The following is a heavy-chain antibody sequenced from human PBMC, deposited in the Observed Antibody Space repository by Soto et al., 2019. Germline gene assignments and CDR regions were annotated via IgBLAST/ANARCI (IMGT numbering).Heavy chain of an antibody. CDR2: LYYSGSN. J-gene: IGHJ5*02. V-gene: IGHV4-31*03. CDR3: ARSVFP. CDR1: GGSISTGGYY. Sequence: QVQLQESGPGLVKPSQTLSLTCTVSGGSISTGGYYWNWIRQHPGKGLEWIGYLYYSGSNYYNPSLKSRVTIAVNTSKNQFSLQLSSVTAADTAVYYCARSVFPWGQGTLVTVSS.